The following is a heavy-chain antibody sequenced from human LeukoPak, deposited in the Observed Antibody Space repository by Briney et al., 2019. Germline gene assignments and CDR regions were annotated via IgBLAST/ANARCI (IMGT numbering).Heavy chain of an antibody. CDR1: GLTFSSYW. J-gene: IGHJ4*02. D-gene: IGHD3-16*01. V-gene: IGHV3-7*01. CDR2: IKQDGSKE. CDR3: AALWDGGY. Sequence: PGGSLRLSCAASGLTFSSYWMSWVRQAPGKGLEWVADIKQDGSKEYYVDSVKGRFTVSRDNAKNSLFLQMNSLRVEDSAVYYCAALWDGGYWSQGTLVTVSS.